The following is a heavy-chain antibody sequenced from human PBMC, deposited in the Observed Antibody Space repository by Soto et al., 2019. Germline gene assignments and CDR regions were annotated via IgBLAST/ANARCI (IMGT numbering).Heavy chain of an antibody. CDR3: ATTLTTSLYYYYGFDV. Sequence: LRLSCAASGLNFNSYSMSWVRQAPGKGPEWLTGISGSGTSTKYADSVKGRFTISRDNYKNTLNLQMNSLRAEDTAIYYCATTLTTSLYYYYGFDVWGQGTTVTVSS. V-gene: IGHV3-23*01. J-gene: IGHJ6*02. CDR1: GLNFNSYS. D-gene: IGHD4-17*01. CDR2: ISGSGTST.